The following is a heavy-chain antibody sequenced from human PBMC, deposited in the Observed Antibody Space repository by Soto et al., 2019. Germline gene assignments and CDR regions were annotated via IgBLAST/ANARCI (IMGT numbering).Heavy chain of an antibody. Sequence: QVQLQESGPGLVKPSQTLSLTCTVSGGSISSGGYYWSWIRQHPGKGLEWIGYIYYSGSTYYNPSRKSRVNMSGDTSKNQLSRQLGSVTAAAAAVDYCGGAAAGGGGGNWFDSWGQGTLVTVSS. CDR1: GGSISSGGYY. V-gene: IGHV4-31*03. D-gene: IGHD2-21*01. CDR3: GGAAAGGGGGNWFDS. J-gene: IGHJ5*01. CDR2: IYYSGST.